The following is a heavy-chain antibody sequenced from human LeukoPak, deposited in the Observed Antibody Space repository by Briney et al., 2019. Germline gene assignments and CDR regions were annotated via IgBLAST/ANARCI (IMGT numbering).Heavy chain of an antibody. CDR2: IIPIFGTA. Sequence: VASVKVSCKASGGTFSSYAISGVRQAPGQGLEWMGGIIPIFGTANYAQKFQGRVTITADKSTSTAYMELSSMRSEDTAVYYCARAARVVTPPSYYYYYMDVWGKGTTVTVSS. D-gene: IGHD4-23*01. J-gene: IGHJ6*03. CDR3: ARAARVVTPPSYYYYYMDV. CDR1: GGTFSSYA. V-gene: IGHV1-69*06.